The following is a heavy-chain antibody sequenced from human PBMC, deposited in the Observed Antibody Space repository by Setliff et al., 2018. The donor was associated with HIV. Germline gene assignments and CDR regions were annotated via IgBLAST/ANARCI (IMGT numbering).Heavy chain of an antibody. D-gene: IGHD6-13*01. V-gene: IGHV4-61*02. CDR2: YYTSGIT. CDR1: GGSISSDNYY. CDR3: AREERTSWPRVDY. J-gene: IGHJ4*02. Sequence: TLSLTCTVSGGSISSDNYYWSWIRQPAGKGLEWIGRYYTSGITNYNPSLKSRVSISVDTSKNQFSLRLNSVTAADTALYYCAREERTSWPRVDYWGQGALVTVSS.